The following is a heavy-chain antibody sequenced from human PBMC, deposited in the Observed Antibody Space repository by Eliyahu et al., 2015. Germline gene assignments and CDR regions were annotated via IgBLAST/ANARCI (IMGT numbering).Heavy chain of an antibody. D-gene: IGHD3-3*01. J-gene: IGHJ6*02. CDR2: IYYSGST. CDR1: GGSXSSGGYY. V-gene: IGHV4-31*03. Sequence: QVQLQESGPGLVKPSQXLSLTCXVSGGSXSSGGYYWSWIRQHPGKGLEWIGYIYYSGSTYYNPSLKSRVTISVDTSKNQFSLKLSSVTAADTAVYYCARGFYDFGGMDVWGQGTTVTVSS. CDR3: ARGFYDFGGMDV.